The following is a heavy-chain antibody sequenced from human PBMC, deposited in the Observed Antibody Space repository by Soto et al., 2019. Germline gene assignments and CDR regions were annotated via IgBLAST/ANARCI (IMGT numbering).Heavy chain of an antibody. CDR2: IWYDGSNK. D-gene: IGHD4-17*01. J-gene: IGHJ6*02. Sequence: GGSLRLSCAASGFTFSSYGMHWVRQAPGKGLEWVAVIWYDGSNKYYADSVKGRFTISRDNSKNTLYLQMNSLRAEDTAVYYCARAPDYGDYTYYYYGMDVWGQGTTVTVSS. V-gene: IGHV3-33*01. CDR1: GFTFSSYG. CDR3: ARAPDYGDYTYYYYGMDV.